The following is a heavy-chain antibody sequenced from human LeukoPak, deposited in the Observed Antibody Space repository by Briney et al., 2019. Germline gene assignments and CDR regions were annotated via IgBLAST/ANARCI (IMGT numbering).Heavy chain of an antibody. Sequence: GGSLRLSCAASGFTFSSFSMNWVRQAPGKGLEWISYISSSSSSTYYVDSVKGRFTISRDNAKNSLYLQMNSLRAEDTAVYYCARVIGSYGDSAYWGQGTLVTVSS. CDR3: ARVIGSYGDSAY. D-gene: IGHD4-17*01. J-gene: IGHJ4*02. V-gene: IGHV3-48*04. CDR1: GFTFSSFS. CDR2: ISSSSSST.